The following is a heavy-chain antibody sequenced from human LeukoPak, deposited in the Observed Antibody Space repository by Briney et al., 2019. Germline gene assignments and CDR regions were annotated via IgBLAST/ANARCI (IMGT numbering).Heavy chain of an antibody. Sequence: SGGSLRLSCAASGFTFSSYGMSWVRQAPGKGLEWVSAISGSGGSTYYADSVKGRFTISRDNSKNTLYLQMNSLRAEDTAVYYCAKRVVIRFDYWGQGTLVTVSS. CDR2: ISGSGGST. CDR1: GFTFSSYG. CDR3: AKRVVIRFDY. D-gene: IGHD3-3*01. J-gene: IGHJ4*02. V-gene: IGHV3-23*01.